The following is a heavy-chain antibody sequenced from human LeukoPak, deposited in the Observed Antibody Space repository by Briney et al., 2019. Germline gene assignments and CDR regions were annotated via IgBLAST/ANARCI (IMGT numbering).Heavy chain of an antibody. Sequence: SETLSLTCTVSGGSISSYYWSWIRQPPGKGLEWIGYIYYSGSTNYNPSLKSRVTISVDTSKNQFSLKLSSVTAADTAVYYCARVRGPTARKYYYGSGSYSWFDPWGQGTLVTVSS. J-gene: IGHJ5*02. CDR3: ARVRGPTARKYYYGSGSYSWFDP. D-gene: IGHD3-10*01. CDR1: GGSISSYY. CDR2: IYYSGST. V-gene: IGHV4-59*01.